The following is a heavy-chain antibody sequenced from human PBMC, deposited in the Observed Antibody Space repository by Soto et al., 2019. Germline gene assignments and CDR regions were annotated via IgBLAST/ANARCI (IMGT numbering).Heavy chain of an antibody. V-gene: IGHV3-30-3*01. Sequence: PGGSLRLSCAASGFTFSSYAMHWVRQAPGKGLEWVAVISYDGSNKYYADSVKGRFTISRDNSKNTLYLQMNSLRAEDTAVYYCARDKYRSDHYDSSGYFDDWGQGTLVTVSS. D-gene: IGHD3-22*01. J-gene: IGHJ4*02. CDR2: ISYDGSNK. CDR1: GFTFSSYA. CDR3: ARDKYRSDHYDSSGYFDD.